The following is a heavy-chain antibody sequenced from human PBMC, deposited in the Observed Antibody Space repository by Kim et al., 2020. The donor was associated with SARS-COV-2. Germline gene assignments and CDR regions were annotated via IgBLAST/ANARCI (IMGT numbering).Heavy chain of an antibody. V-gene: IGHV4-59*01. CDR3: AREHDAFDI. CDR2: GST. Sequence: GSTNYNPSLKSRVTISVDTSKNQFSLKLSSVTAADTAVYYCAREHDAFDIWGQGTMVTVSS. J-gene: IGHJ3*02.